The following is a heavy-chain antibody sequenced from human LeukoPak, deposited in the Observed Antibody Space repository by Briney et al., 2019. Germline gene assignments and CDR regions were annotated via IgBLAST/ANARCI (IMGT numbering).Heavy chain of an antibody. J-gene: IGHJ4*02. V-gene: IGHV3-23*01. Sequence: QTGGSLRLSCAASGFTVSNYAMSWVRQAPGKGLEWVSSMSGGGGSPYYADSVKGRFAISRDNSKNTLYLQMNSLRAEDTAVHYCAKDTYYYGSGTDYWGPGTLVTVSS. CDR2: MSGGGGSP. D-gene: IGHD3-10*01. CDR1: GFTVSNYA. CDR3: AKDTYYYGSGTDY.